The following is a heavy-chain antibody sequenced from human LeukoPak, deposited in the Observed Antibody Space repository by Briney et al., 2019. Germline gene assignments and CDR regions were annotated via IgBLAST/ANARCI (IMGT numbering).Heavy chain of an antibody. D-gene: IGHD3-22*01. Sequence: GGSLRLSCAASGFTFSSYAMSWVRQAPGKGLEWVSAISGSGGSTYYADSVKGRFTISRDNSKNTLYLQMNSLRAEDTAVYYCAKDRGYYYDSSGYSGRYNWFDPWGQGTLVTVSS. CDR2: ISGSGGST. CDR1: GFTFSSYA. V-gene: IGHV3-23*01. CDR3: AKDRGYYYDSSGYSGRYNWFDP. J-gene: IGHJ5*02.